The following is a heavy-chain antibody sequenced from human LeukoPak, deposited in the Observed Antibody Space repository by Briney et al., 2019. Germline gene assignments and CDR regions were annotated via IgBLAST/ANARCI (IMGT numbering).Heavy chain of an antibody. J-gene: IGHJ4*02. Sequence: GGSLRLSCAAAGMTFRSHWMTWVRQTTGKGLQWLATIKSDGSEIYYLDSVKGRFTISRDNAKNSLYLQVNSLRADDSAVYYCARYCTFRTCSATNFDAWGQGTLVTVSS. CDR3: ARYCTFRTCSATNFDA. CDR1: GMTFRSHW. V-gene: IGHV3-7*01. D-gene: IGHD2-8*01. CDR2: IKSDGSEI.